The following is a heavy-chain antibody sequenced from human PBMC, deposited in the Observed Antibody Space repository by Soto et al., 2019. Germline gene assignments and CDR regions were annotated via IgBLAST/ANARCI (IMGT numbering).Heavy chain of an antibody. V-gene: IGHV3-53*01. J-gene: IGHJ4*02. D-gene: IGHD3-22*01. CDR3: ARVVPSYSSGYESYFDY. CDR1: GFTVSSNY. CDR2: IYSGGST. Sequence: GGSLRLSCAASGFTVSSNYMSWVRQAPGKGLEWVSVIYSGGSTYYADSVKGRFTISRDNSKNTLYLQMNSLRAEDTAVYYCARVVPSYSSGYESYFDYRGQGTLVTVSS.